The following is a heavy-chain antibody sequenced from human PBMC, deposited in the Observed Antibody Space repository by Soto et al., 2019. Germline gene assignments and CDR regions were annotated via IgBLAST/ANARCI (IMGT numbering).Heavy chain of an antibody. J-gene: IGHJ4*02. CDR2: ISGSGGST. CDR1: GFTFSSYA. Sequence: EVQLLESGGGLVQPGGSLRLSCTASGFTFSSYATNWVRHAPGKGLEWVSVISGSGGSTYYADSVKGRFTISRDNSKNTLYLQMNSLRAEATAVYYCASRTSGWYLDYWGQGTLVTVSS. CDR3: ASRTSGWYLDY. D-gene: IGHD6-19*01. V-gene: IGHV3-23*01.